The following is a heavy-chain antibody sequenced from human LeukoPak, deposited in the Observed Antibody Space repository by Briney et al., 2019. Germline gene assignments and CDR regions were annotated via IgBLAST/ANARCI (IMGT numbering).Heavy chain of an antibody. CDR1: GGSISSYY. CDR2: IYYSGST. CDR3: ARVSRALFDY. Sequence: SQTLSLTCTVSGGSISSYYWSWIRQPPGKGPEWIGYIYYSGSTNYNPSLKSRVTISVDTSKNQFSLKLSSVTAADTAVYYCARVSRALFDYWGQGTLVTVSS. J-gene: IGHJ4*02. V-gene: IGHV4-59*01.